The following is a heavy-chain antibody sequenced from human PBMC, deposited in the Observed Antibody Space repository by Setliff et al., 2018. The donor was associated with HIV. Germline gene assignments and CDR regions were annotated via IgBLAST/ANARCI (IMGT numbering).Heavy chain of an antibody. V-gene: IGHV4-31*03. CDR2: IYYSGSS. CDR1: GGSISSGYYY. CDR3: AGVPNPSDAFDI. J-gene: IGHJ3*02. D-gene: IGHD7-27*01. Sequence: SETLSLTCSVSGGSISSGYYYWSWIRQHPGKDLEWIGYIYYSGSSYYNPSLKSRVTISVDTSKNQFSVKLSSVTAADTAVYYCAGVPNPSDAFDIWGQGTMVTVSS.